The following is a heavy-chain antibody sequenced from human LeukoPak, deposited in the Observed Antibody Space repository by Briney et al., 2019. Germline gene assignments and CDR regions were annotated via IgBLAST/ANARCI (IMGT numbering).Heavy chain of an antibody. CDR3: AGVGCGGGDCYYLFEY. D-gene: IGHD2-21*02. CDR2: INPNRGDT. V-gene: IGHV1-2*02. CDR1: GYTFTAYY. J-gene: IGHJ4*02. Sequence: ASVKVPCKASGYTFTAYYIHWVRQAPGQGLDWMGWINPNRGDTKYAQKFQGRVTMTRDTSISTVYMELSSLSSDDTAVYYCAGVGCGGGDCYYLFEYWGQGTLVPVSS.